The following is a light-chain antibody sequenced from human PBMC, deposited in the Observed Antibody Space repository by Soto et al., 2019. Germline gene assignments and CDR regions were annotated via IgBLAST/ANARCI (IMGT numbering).Light chain of an antibody. CDR3: QQYYVYPLT. CDR1: QGIGGY. V-gene: IGKV1-9*01. Sequence: DIQLTQSPSFLSASVGDRVTITCRASQGIGGYLAWYQQKPGKAPKLLMYAASTLQSGVPSRFSGSGSGTEFTLTISSLRPEDFAIYYCQQYYVYPLTFGGGTKVDIK. J-gene: IGKJ4*01. CDR2: AAS.